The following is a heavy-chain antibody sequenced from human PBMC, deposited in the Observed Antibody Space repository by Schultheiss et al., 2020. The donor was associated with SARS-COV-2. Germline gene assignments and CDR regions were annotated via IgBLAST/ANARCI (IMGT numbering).Heavy chain of an antibody. Sequence: LETLSLTCAVSGGSISSTNWWSWVRQPPGKGLEWIGEIYHSGSTHYNPSLKSRVSMSVDTSKNQFSLKLNSVTAADTAVYYCARDTRGYFDLWGRGTLVTVSS. CDR2: IYHSGST. CDR3: ARDTRGYFDL. J-gene: IGHJ2*01. V-gene: IGHV4-4*02. CDR1: GGSISSTNW. D-gene: IGHD2-15*01.